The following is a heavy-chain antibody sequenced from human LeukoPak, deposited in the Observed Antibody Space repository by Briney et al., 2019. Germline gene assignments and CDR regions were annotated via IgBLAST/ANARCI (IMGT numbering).Heavy chain of an antibody. CDR1: GGTFSSYA. D-gene: IGHD6-19*01. CDR2: IIPILGIA. Sequence: SVKVSCKASGGTFSSYAISWVRQAPGQGLEWMGRIIPILGIANYAQKFQGRVTITADKSTSTAYMELSSLRSEDTAVNYCARVAAIAVAGLDYWGQGTLVTVSS. J-gene: IGHJ4*02. CDR3: ARVAAIAVAGLDY. V-gene: IGHV1-69*04.